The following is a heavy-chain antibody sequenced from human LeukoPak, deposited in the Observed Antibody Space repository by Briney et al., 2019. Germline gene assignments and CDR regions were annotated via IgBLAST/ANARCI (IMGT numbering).Heavy chain of an antibody. CDR1: GFTFSSYG. CDR3: ATRTKVVTKYYYYGMDV. CDR2: ISYDGNNE. V-gene: IGHV3-30*03. D-gene: IGHD4-23*01. Sequence: EGCLRLSCAASGFTFSSYGIHWVRQAPGKGLEWVTLISYDGNNEYYADSVKGRFTISRDNSKNTLYLQMNSLRAEDTAVYYCATRTKVVTKYYYYGMDVWGQGTTVTVSS. J-gene: IGHJ6*02.